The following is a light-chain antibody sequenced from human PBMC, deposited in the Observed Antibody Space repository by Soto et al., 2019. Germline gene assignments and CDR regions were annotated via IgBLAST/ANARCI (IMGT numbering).Light chain of an antibody. V-gene: IGKV1-33*01. CDR1: QDIGNY. J-gene: IGKJ2*01. Sequence: DIQMTQSPSSLSASVGDRVTIACQASQDIGNYLNWYQQKPGKAPRLLIYDASNLEIGVPSRFSGSGSGTDFTFTISNLQPEDIATYYCQHYDTLPPYTFGQGTKVELK. CDR2: DAS. CDR3: QHYDTLPPYT.